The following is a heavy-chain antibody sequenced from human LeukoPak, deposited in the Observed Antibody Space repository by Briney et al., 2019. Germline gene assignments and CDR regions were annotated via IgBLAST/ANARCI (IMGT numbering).Heavy chain of an antibody. CDR3: ARGSSTWSNAFDT. V-gene: IGHV1-46*01. D-gene: IGHD6-13*01. CDR1: GYTFTSYY. CDR2: INPNGGGT. Sequence: ASVKVSCKTSGYTFTSYYMHWMRQAPGQGLEWVGMINPNGGGTSSAQKFQGRVTMTRDTSTSTVYMELSSLRSEDTAVFYCARGSSTWSNAFDTWGQGTMVTVSS. J-gene: IGHJ3*02.